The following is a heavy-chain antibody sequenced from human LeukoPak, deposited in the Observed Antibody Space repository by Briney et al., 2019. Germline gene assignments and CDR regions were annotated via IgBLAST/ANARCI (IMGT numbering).Heavy chain of an antibody. CDR3: ARDKSGIDY. CDR1: GYMFTGYY. V-gene: IGHV1-2*02. D-gene: IGHD1-26*01. Sequence: ASVKVSYKTSGYMFTGYYIHWVRRAPGQGLEWMGWINSNSGDTKYAQKFQGRVTMAGDTSITTVYMELSSLRSDDTAVYYCARDKSGIDYWGQGTLVTVSS. J-gene: IGHJ4*02. CDR2: INSNSGDT.